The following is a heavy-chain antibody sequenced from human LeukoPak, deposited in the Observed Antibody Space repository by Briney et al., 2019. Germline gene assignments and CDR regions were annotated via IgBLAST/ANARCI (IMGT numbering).Heavy chain of an antibody. D-gene: IGHD6-13*01. Sequence: ASVKVSCKASGYTFTSYDINWVRQATGQGLEWMGWMNPNSGNTGYAQKFQGRVTMTRNTSISTAYMELSSLRSEDTAVYYCARGRAAGTWFDYWGQGTLVTVSS. V-gene: IGHV1-8*01. CDR1: GYTFTSYD. CDR3: ARGRAAGTWFDY. J-gene: IGHJ4*02. CDR2: MNPNSGNT.